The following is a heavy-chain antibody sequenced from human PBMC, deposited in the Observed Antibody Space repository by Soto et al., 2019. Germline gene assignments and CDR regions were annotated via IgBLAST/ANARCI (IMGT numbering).Heavy chain of an antibody. V-gene: IGHV1-58*01. CDR1: GFTFTSSA. CDR2: IVVGSGNT. D-gene: IGHD4-17*01. Sequence: ASVKVSCKASGFTFTSSAVQWVRQARGQRLEWIGWIVVGSGNTNYAQKFQERVTITRDMSTGTAYMELSSLRSEDTAVYYCAVGADDYGELLNWFDPWGQGTLVTVSS. CDR3: AVGADDYGELLNWFDP. J-gene: IGHJ5*02.